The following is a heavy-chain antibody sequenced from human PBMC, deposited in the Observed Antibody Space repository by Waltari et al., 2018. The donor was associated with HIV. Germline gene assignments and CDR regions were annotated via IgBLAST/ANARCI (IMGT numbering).Heavy chain of an antibody. CDR3: AKDLRIAATNT. D-gene: IGHD6-13*01. J-gene: IGHJ5*02. Sequence: EVQLLESGGGLVQPGGSLRLSCAASGFTFSRFGMRWGRQDPGKGLEWGSAIRGSGGSTHYADAGKGRFTISRDNSKSTLYLQMNSLRAEDTAVYYCAKDLRIAATNTWGQGTLVTVSS. CDR1: GFTFSRFG. CDR2: IRGSGGST. V-gene: IGHV3-23*01.